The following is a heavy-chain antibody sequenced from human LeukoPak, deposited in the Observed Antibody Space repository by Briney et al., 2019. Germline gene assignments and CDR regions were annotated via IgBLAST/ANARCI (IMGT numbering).Heavy chain of an antibody. CDR3: ARDKIVAGGMDV. CDR2: ISSSSSYI. J-gene: IGHJ6*02. CDR1: GFTFSSYS. Sequence: GGSLRLSCAASGFTFSSYSMNWVRQAPGKGLEWVSSISSSSSYIYYADSVKGRFTISRDNAKNSLYLQMNSLRAEDTAVYYCARDKIVAGGMDVWGQGTTVTVSS. V-gene: IGHV3-21*01. D-gene: IGHD3-22*01.